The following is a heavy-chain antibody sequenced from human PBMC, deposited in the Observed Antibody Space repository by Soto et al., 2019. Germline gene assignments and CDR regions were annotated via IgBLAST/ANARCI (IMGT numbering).Heavy chain of an antibody. D-gene: IGHD7-27*01. CDR2: LIPLFGTT. CDR1: GGTFSGHA. CDR3: ARGPNWGYRCDS. V-gene: IGHV1-69*06. J-gene: IGHJ4*02. Sequence: QVQLVQSGAEAKKPGSSVKVSCEASGGTFSGHAISWVRQAPGQGPEWMGGLIPLFGTTQHAQNFQDRLRITADKATSTAYMELTSLRFGDTAIYYCARGPNWGYRCDSWGQGTLVTVSS.